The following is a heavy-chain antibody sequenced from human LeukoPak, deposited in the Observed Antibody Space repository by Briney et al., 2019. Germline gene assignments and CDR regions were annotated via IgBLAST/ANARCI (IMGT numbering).Heavy chain of an antibody. D-gene: IGHD2-8*02. CDR1: GGSFSGYY. Sequence: ASETLSLTCAVYGGSFSGYYWSWIRQPPGKGLEWIGEINHSGSTNYNPSLKSRVTISVDTSKNQFSLKLSSVTAADTAVYYCASPYCTGGVCYFGYWGQGTLVTVSS. V-gene: IGHV4-34*01. J-gene: IGHJ4*02. CDR3: ASPYCTGGVCYFGY. CDR2: INHSGST.